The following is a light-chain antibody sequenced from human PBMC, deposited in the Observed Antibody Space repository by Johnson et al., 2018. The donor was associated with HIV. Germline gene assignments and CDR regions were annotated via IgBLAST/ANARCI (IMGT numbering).Light chain of an antibody. CDR2: DNN. Sequence: QSVLTQPPSVSAAPGQRVTISCSGSSSNIGNNYVSWYQHLPGTAPKLLIYDNNTRPSGIPDRFSGSKSGPSATLDITGLQTGDEGDYYCGTWDSSLNAYVFGTGTKVTVL. CDR3: GTWDSSLNAYV. V-gene: IGLV1-51*01. CDR1: SSNIGNNY. J-gene: IGLJ1*01.